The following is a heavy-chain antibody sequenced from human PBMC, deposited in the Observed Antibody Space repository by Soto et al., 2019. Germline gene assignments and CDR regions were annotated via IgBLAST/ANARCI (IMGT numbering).Heavy chain of an antibody. Sequence: EVQLLESGGGLVQPGGSLRLSCAASGFTFSTYAMYWVRQAPGMGLEWVSAISRSGGGTFYADSVKGRFTISRDNSKNTLYLQMNSLRVEDTAVYYCAKDSSGYGEFDYWGQGTLVTVSS. CDR3: AKDSSGYGEFDY. CDR1: GFTFSTYA. D-gene: IGHD3-22*01. V-gene: IGHV3-23*01. CDR2: ISRSGGGT. J-gene: IGHJ4*02.